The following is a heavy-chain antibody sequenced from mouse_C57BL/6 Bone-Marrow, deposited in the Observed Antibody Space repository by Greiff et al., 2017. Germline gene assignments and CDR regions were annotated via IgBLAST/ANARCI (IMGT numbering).Heavy chain of an antibody. Sequence: VHVKQSGPVLVKPGPSVQISCKASGFTFTDYYMHWVKQSNGKSLEWIGLVYPYNGGTSYNQKFKGKATLTVDTSSSTAYMELNSLTTEDSAVYYCAGLSTMVTTRAYWGQETLVTVSA. D-gene: IGHD2-2*01. CDR2: VYPYNGGT. CDR3: AGLSTMVTTRAY. J-gene: IGHJ3*01. V-gene: IGHV1-36*01. CDR1: GFTFTDYY.